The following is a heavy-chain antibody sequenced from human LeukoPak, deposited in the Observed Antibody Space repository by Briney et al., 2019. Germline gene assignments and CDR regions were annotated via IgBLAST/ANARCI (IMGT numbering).Heavy chain of an antibody. Sequence: GGSLRLSCEASGFTFSSYWMSWVRQAPGKGLEWVANIKQEGSEKYYVDSVKGRSTISRDNAKNSVFLQINSLRAEDTAVYYCARGVATIGFDYWGQGTLVTVSP. J-gene: IGHJ4*02. CDR3: ARGVATIGFDY. D-gene: IGHD5-12*01. CDR1: GFTFSSYW. CDR2: IKQEGSEK. V-gene: IGHV3-7*01.